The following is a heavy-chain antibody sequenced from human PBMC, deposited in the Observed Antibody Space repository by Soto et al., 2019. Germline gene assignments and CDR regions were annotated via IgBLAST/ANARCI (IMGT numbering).Heavy chain of an antibody. V-gene: IGHV4-31*03. Sequence: SETLSLTCTVSGGSISSGGYYWSWIRQHPGKGLEWIGYIYYSGSTYYNPSLKSRVTISVDTSKNQFSLKLSSVTAADTAVYYCARDPHQNNSGYPVYFDYWGRGTLVTVSS. CDR3: ARDPHQNNSGYPVYFDY. D-gene: IGHD5-12*01. CDR2: IYYSGST. CDR1: GGSISSGGYY. J-gene: IGHJ4*02.